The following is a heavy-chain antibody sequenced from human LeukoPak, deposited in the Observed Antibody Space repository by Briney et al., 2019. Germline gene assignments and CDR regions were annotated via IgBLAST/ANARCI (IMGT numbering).Heavy chain of an antibody. V-gene: IGHV3-30-3*01. Sequence: GGSLRLSCAASGFYFSSFALHWVRQAPGKGLEWVAVISYIDNKEYYADSVKGRFTISRDNTKNTVYLQMDSLRGEDTGVYYCARERDVGYCDSTTCHALGYWGQGTLVTVSS. CDR2: ISYIDNKE. CDR3: ARERDVGYCDSTTCHALGY. D-gene: IGHD2-2*01. CDR1: GFYFSSFA. J-gene: IGHJ4*02.